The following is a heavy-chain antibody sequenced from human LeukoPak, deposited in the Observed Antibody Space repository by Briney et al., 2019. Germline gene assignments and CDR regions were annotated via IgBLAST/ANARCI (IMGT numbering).Heavy chain of an antibody. CDR3: ARDRTDIVATSHFDY. J-gene: IGHJ4*02. Sequence: SETLSLTCTVSGGSVSSGSYYWSWIRQPPGKSLEWIGYIYYTGNTNYNPSLKSRVTISMDTSKNQFSLNLSSVTAADTAVYYCARDRTDIVATSHFDYWGQGTLSPSPQ. CDR1: GGSVSSGSYY. D-gene: IGHD5-12*01. V-gene: IGHV4-61*01. CDR2: IYYTGNT.